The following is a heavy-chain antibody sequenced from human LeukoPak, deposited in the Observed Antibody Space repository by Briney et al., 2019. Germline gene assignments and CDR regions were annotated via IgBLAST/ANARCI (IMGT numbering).Heavy chain of an antibody. D-gene: IGHD3-16*01. CDR1: GGSNRNDY. V-gene: IGHV4-59*08. CDR3: ARHRPGERRFDP. J-gene: IGHJ5*02. CDR2: INYSGST. Sequence: PSETLSLTCAVSGGSNRNDYWSWIRQPPGKGLEWIEYINYSGSTNYNPSLESRVTISVDTSKNLFSLKFTSVTAADTAVYYCARHRPGERRFDPWGQGTLVTVSS.